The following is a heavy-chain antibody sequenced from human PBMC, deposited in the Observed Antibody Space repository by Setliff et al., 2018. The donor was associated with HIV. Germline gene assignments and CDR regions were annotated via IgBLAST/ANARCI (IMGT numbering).Heavy chain of an antibody. CDR3: ARLYYLVGNWFDP. J-gene: IGHJ5*02. Sequence: PSETLSLTCAVYGGSFSEFSWSWIRQSPGKGLEWIGEVNHRGGTNYNPSLKSRVIISVDTSKNQFSLKLSSVTAADTAVYYCARLYYLVGNWFDPWGQGTLVTVSS. CDR2: VNHRGGT. V-gene: IGHV4-34*01. CDR1: GGSFSEFS. D-gene: IGHD2-2*01.